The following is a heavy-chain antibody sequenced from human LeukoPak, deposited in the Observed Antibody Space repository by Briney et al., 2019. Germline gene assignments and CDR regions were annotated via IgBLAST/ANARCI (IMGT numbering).Heavy chain of an antibody. Sequence: EGSLRLSCAASGFTFSTYSMNWVRQAPGKGLEWVSFISSSSTTIYYADSVKGRFTISRDNAENSLYLQMNSLRAEDTAVYYCAREPRGSVPLDYLGQGTLVIVSS. CDR1: GFTFSTYS. D-gene: IGHD4-17*01. CDR2: ISSSSTTI. V-gene: IGHV3-48*04. J-gene: IGHJ4*02. CDR3: AREPRGSVPLDY.